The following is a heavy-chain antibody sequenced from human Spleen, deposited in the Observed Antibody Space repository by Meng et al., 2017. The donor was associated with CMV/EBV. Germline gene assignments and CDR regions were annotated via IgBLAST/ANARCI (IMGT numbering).Heavy chain of an antibody. CDR3: ARGLRDHDYTTFNY. V-gene: IGHV4-39*07. CDR2: IYYSGST. Sequence: SETLSLTCTVSGGSISSINYYWAWIRQPPGKGLDWIGSIYYSGSTYYNSSLKSRVTMSLDTSKNQFSLRLSSVTAADTALYYCARGLRDHDYTTFNYWGQGKLVTVSS. D-gene: IGHD3-16*01. CDR1: GGSISSINYY. J-gene: IGHJ4*02.